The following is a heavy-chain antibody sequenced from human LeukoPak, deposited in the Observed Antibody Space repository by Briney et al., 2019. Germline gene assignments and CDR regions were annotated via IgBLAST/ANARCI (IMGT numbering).Heavy chain of an antibody. Sequence: SETLSLTCTVSGVSISSYYWSWIRQPPGKGLEWIGYIYYSGTTNYNPSLKSRVTISVDTSKNQFSLKLSSVTAADTAVYYCAREDYCSGGSCYSGYFQHWGQGTLVTVSS. D-gene: IGHD2-15*01. V-gene: IGHV4-59*01. CDR1: GVSISSYY. J-gene: IGHJ1*01. CDR3: AREDYCSGGSCYSGYFQH. CDR2: IYYSGTT.